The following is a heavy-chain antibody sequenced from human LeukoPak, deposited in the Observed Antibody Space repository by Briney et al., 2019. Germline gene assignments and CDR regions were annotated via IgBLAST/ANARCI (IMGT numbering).Heavy chain of an antibody. J-gene: IGHJ3*02. CDR3: ARVQYNWNDVPAFDI. CDR2: INPNSGGT. CDR1: GYTFTGYY. Sequence: ASVKVSCKASGYTFTGYYMHWVRQAPGQGLEWMGWINPNSGGTNYAQKFQGRVTMTRDTSISTAYMELSRLRSDDTAVYYCARVQYNWNDVPAFDIWGQGTMVTVSS. V-gene: IGHV1-2*02. D-gene: IGHD1-1*01.